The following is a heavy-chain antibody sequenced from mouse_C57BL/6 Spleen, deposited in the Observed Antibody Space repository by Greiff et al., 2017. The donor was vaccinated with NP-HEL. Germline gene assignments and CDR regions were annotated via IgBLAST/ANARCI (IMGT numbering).Heavy chain of an antibody. CDR3: ARSSSYYYAMDY. V-gene: IGHV1-55*01. CDR1: GYTFTSYW. D-gene: IGHD1-1*01. J-gene: IGHJ4*01. Sequence: QVQLQQPGAELVKPGASVKMSCKASGYTFTSYWITWVKQRPGQGLEWIGDIYPGSGSTNYNEKFTSKATLTVDTSSSTAYMQLSSLTSEDSAVYYCARSSSYYYAMDYWGQGTSVTVSS. CDR2: IYPGSGST.